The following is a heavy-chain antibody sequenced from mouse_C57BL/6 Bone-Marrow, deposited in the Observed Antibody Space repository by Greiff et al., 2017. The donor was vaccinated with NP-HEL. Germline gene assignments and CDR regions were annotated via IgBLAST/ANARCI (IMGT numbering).Heavy chain of an antibody. V-gene: IGHV1-64*01. Sequence: QVQLKQSGAELVKPGASVKLSCKASGYTFTSYWMHWVKQRPGQGLEWIGMIHPNSGSTNYNEKFKSKATLTVDKSSSTAYMQLSSLTSEDSAVYYCARCYYGSSHEGDYWGQGTTLTVSS. CDR2: IHPNSGST. CDR3: ARCYYGSSHEGDY. J-gene: IGHJ2*01. CDR1: GYTFTSYW. D-gene: IGHD1-1*01.